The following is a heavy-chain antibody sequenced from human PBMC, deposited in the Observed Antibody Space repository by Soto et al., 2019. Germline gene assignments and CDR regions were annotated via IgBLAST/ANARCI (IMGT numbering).Heavy chain of an antibody. D-gene: IGHD3-3*01. CDR1: GFTFSSYA. CDR3: AKDRSNYDFWSRDMDV. Sequence: EVQLLESGGGLVQPGGSLRLSCAASGFTFSSYAMSWVRQAPEKGLEWVSAISGSGGSTYYADSVKGRFTISRDNSKNTLNLQRNGLRAEDTAVYYCAKDRSNYDFWSRDMDVGGKGTTVTVSS. V-gene: IGHV3-23*01. CDR2: ISGSGGST. J-gene: IGHJ6*03.